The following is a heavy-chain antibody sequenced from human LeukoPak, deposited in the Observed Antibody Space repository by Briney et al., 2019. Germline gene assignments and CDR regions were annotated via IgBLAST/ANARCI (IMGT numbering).Heavy chain of an antibody. CDR3: AQRYNGSYPY. CDR2: IYYSGST. V-gene: IGHV4-39*07. J-gene: IGHJ4*02. CDR1: GGSISSSSYY. D-gene: IGHD1-26*01. Sequence: SETLSFTCTVSGGSISSSSYYWGWIRQPPGKGLEWIGSIYYSGSTYYNPSLKSRVTISVDSSKSQFSLNLISVTAADTAVYYCAQRYNGSYPYWGQGTLVTVSS.